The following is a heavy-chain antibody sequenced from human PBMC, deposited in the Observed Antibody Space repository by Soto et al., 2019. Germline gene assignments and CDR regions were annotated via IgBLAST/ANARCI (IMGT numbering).Heavy chain of an antibody. V-gene: IGHV4-30-2*01. J-gene: IGHJ4*02. Sequence: SETLSLTCSVSGDSITSGSYSWSGIRQAPGKGLEWIGNIHVTGYTSFSPSLKRRLSMSVDTSQSQFSLYLNSVTAADTAVYYCARGGALRPYGHVPLAFWGQGALVTVSS. CDR3: ARGGALRPYGHVPLAF. CDR2: IHVTGYT. D-gene: IGHD3-16*01. CDR1: GDSITSGSYS.